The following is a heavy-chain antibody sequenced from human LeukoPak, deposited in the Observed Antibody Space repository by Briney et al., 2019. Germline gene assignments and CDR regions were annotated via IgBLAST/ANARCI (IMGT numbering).Heavy chain of an antibody. Sequence: GASVKVSSKASGYTFTNYGISWVRQAPGQGLEWMGWISAYNGNRNYAQKVKGRVTMTTDTSTSTAYMELGSLRSDDTAVYYCARSLTSSGSYWDGGDYWGQESLVSVSS. V-gene: IGHV1-18*01. CDR3: ARSLTSSGSYWDGGDY. CDR1: GYTFTNYG. CDR2: ISAYNGNR. J-gene: IGHJ4*02. D-gene: IGHD1-26*01.